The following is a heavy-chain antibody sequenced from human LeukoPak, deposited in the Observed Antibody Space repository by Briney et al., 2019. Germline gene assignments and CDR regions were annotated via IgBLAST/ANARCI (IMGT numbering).Heavy chain of an antibody. Sequence: GASVKVSCKTSGYTFTSSDINWVRQAPGQGLEWMGWINTNTGIPTYAQGFTGRFVFSLDTSVNTAYLQLNTLKADDTAVYYCVRRWEVMYDSFDIWGQGTMVTVSS. D-gene: IGHD3-22*01. V-gene: IGHV7-4-1*02. CDR3: VRRWEVMYDSFDI. CDR1: GYTFTSSD. CDR2: INTNTGIP. J-gene: IGHJ3*02.